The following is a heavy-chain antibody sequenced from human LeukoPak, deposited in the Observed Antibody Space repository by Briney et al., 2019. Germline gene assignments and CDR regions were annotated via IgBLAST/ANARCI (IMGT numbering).Heavy chain of an antibody. CDR3: ARDSVDP. V-gene: IGHV3-74*01. CDR2: INSDGSGT. J-gene: IGHJ5*02. Sequence: GGSLRLSCAASGFVFSTHWMDWVRQGPGKGLVWVSRINSDGSGTSYADSVKGRFTISRDNAKNTLYLQMNSLRAEDTAVYYCARDSVDPWGQGTLVTVSS. CDR1: GFVFSTHW.